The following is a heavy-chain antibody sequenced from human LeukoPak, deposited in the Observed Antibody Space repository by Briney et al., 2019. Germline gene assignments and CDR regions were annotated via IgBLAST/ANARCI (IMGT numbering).Heavy chain of an antibody. J-gene: IGHJ5*02. CDR3: ARISRAAGSGQNWFDP. D-gene: IGHD6-13*01. V-gene: IGHV4-59*01. CDR2: IYYSGST. CDR1: GGSISSYC. Sequence: SETLSLTCTVSGGSISSYCWSWIRQPPGKGLEWIGYIYYSGSTNYNPSLKSRVTISVDTSKNQFSLKLSSVTAADTAVYYCARISRAAGSGQNWFDPWGQGTLVTVSS.